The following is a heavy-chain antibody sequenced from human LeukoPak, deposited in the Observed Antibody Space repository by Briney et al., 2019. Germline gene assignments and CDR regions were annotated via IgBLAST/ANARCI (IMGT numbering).Heavy chain of an antibody. CDR3: AKEVPLGESLPGVWDV. V-gene: IGHV3-23*01. CDR1: GFTFSSYA. CDR2: ISGSGGST. J-gene: IGHJ6*02. Sequence: PGGSLRLSCAASGFTFSSYAMSWVRQAPGKGLEWVSAISGSGGSTYYADSVKGRFTISRDNSKNTLYLQMNSLRAEDTAVYYCAKEVPLGESLPGVWDVRGQGTTVTVSS. D-gene: IGHD3-10*01.